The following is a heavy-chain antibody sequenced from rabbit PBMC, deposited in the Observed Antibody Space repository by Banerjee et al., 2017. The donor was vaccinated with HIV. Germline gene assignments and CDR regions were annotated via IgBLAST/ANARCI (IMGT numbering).Heavy chain of an antibody. CDR3: VNDSSRWGADL. CDR2: IYGGSSGIT. V-gene: IGHV1S45*01. D-gene: IGHD4-1*01. CDR1: VFSFSTSYY. Sequence: QEQLEESGGDLVKPGASLTLTCTASVFSFSTSYYMCWVRQAPGKGLEWIGIIYGGSSGITNYANSVKGRFTISRDNAQNTLYLQLNSLTVADTATYFCVNDSSRWGADLWGQGTLVTVS. J-gene: IGHJ3*01.